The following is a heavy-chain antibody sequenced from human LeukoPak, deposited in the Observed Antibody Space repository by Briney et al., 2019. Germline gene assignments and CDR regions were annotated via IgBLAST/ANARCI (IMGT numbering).Heavy chain of an antibody. D-gene: IGHD6-13*01. CDR1: GGSINFYY. CDR3: ARGIADPYSFDS. J-gene: IGHJ4*02. Sequence: PSGTLSLTCTVSGGSINFYYWSWIRQPAGKGREWIGRIYSTGSTNYSPSLKSRVTMSVDKSKNQFSLNLSSVTAADTAVYYCARGIADPYSFDSWGQGTLVTVSS. CDR2: IYSTGST. V-gene: IGHV4-4*07.